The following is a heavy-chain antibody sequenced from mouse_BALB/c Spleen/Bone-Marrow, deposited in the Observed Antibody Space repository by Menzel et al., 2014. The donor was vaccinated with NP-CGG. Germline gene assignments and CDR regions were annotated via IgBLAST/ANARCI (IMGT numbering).Heavy chain of an antibody. CDR2: INPYNDGT. J-gene: IGHJ3*01. CDR3: ARDGNYGFAY. D-gene: IGHD2-1*01. CDR1: GYTFTSYV. V-gene: IGHV1-14*01. Sequence: EVKLVESGPELVKPGASVKMSCKASGYTFTSYVMHWVKQKPGQGLEWIGYINPYNDGTKYNEKFKGKATLTSDKSSSTAYMDLSSLTSEDSAVYYCARDGNYGFAYWVQGTLVTVSA.